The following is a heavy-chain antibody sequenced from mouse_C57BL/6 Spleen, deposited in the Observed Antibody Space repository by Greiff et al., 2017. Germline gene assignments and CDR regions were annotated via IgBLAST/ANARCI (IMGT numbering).Heavy chain of an antibody. D-gene: IGHD1-1*01. CDR3: ARSITTVVATHWYFDV. CDR1: GYTFTSYW. V-gene: IGHV1-69*01. Sequence: QVQLQQPGAELVMPGASVKLSCKASGYTFTSYWMHWVKQRPGQGLEWIGEIDPSDSYTNYKQQFKGKSTLTVDKSSSTAYMQLSSLTSEDSAVYYCARSITTVVATHWYFDVWGTGTTVTVSS. CDR2: IDPSDSYT. J-gene: IGHJ1*03.